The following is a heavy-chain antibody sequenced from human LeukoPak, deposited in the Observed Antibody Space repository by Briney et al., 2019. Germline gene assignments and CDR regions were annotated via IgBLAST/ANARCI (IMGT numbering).Heavy chain of an antibody. D-gene: IGHD3-10*01. J-gene: IGHJ4*02. CDR2: SDYSGST. V-gene: IGHV4-31*03. Sequence: SEPLSLTCTVSGGSISSGGYYWSWIRQHPGKGLEWIGYSDYSGSTYYNPSLKSRVTISVDTSKNQFSLKLSSVTAADTAVYYCARDSVFITMVRGVTKITTGFDYWGQGTLVTVSS. CDR1: GGSISSGGYY. CDR3: ARDSVFITMVRGVTKITTGFDY.